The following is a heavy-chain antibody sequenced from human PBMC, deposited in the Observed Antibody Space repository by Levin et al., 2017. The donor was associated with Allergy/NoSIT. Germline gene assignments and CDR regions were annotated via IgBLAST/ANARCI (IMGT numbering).Heavy chain of an antibody. V-gene: IGHV3-30*18. J-gene: IGHJ6*02. CDR3: AKETSIAVAAFYYYYGMDV. CDR1: GFTFSSYG. Sequence: PGGSLRLSCAASGFTFSSYGMHWVRQAPGKGLEWVAVISYDGSNKYYADSVKGRFTISRDNSKNTLYLQMNSLRAEDTAVYYCAKETSIAVAAFYYYYGMDVWGQGTTVTVSS. CDR2: ISYDGSNK. D-gene: IGHD6-19*01.